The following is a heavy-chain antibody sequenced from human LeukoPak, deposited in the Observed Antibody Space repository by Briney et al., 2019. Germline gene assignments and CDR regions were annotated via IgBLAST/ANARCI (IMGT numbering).Heavy chain of an antibody. V-gene: IGHV5-51*01. CDR1: GYSFTSYW. D-gene: IGHD2-2*01. Sequence: GESLKISCKGSGYSFTSYWIGWVRQMPGKGLEWMGIIYPGDSDTRYSPSFQGQVTISADKSISTAYLQWSSLKAPDTAMYYCAKIDRQYCSRSSCYALDYWGQGTQVTVSS. CDR3: AKIDRQYCSRSSCYALDY. J-gene: IGHJ4*02. CDR2: IYPGDSDT.